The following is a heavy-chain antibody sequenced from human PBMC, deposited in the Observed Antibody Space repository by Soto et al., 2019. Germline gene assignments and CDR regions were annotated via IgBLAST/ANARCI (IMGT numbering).Heavy chain of an antibody. CDR1: GITFSSYA. CDR2: ISYDGSNK. Sequence: QVQLVESGGGVVQPGRSLRLSCAASGITFSSYAMHWVRQAPGKGLEWVAVISYDGSNKYFADSVKGRFSISRDNTKNTLYLQMSSLTVEDTAVYYCARDLVGGSYSYWGQGTLVTVSS. J-gene: IGHJ4*02. D-gene: IGHD1-26*01. CDR3: ARDLVGGSYSY. V-gene: IGHV3-30-3*01.